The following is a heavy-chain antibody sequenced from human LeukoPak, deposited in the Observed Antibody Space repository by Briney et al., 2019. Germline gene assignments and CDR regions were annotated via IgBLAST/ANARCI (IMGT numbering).Heavy chain of an antibody. J-gene: IGHJ6*03. Sequence: GESLKISCKGSGYSFTSYWIGWVRQMPGKGLEWMGIIYPGDSDTRYSPSFQGQVTISADKSISTAYLQWSSLKASDTAMYYCARHGSSSWADYYYYMDVWGKGTMVTVSS. CDR3: ARHGSSSWADYYYYMDV. D-gene: IGHD6-13*01. CDR2: IYPGDSDT. CDR1: GYSFTSYW. V-gene: IGHV5-51*01.